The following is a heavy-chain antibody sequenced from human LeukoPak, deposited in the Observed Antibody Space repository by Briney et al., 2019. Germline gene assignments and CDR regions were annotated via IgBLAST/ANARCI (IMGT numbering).Heavy chain of an antibody. V-gene: IGHV4-34*01. CDR3: ARAPVVVPAANGY. J-gene: IGHJ4*02. Sequence: SETLSLTCAVYGGSFSGYYWSWIRQPPGKGLEWIGEINHSGSTNYNPSLKSRVTISVDTSKNQFSLKLSSVTAADTAVYYCARAPVVVPAANGYWGQGTLVTVSS. CDR1: GGSFSGYY. D-gene: IGHD2-2*01. CDR2: INHSGST.